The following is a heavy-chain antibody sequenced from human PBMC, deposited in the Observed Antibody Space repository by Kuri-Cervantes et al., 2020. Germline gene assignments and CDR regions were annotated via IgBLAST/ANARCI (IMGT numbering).Heavy chain of an antibody. Sequence: GESLKISCAASGFTFSSYWMSWVRQAPGKGLEWVSYISSSSSTIYYADSVKGRFTISRDNAKNSLYLQMNSLRDEDTAVYYCAREMYNSGWYDAFDIWGQGTMVTVSS. J-gene: IGHJ3*02. CDR1: GFTFSSYW. V-gene: IGHV3-48*02. D-gene: IGHD6-19*01. CDR2: ISSSSSTI. CDR3: AREMYNSGWYDAFDI.